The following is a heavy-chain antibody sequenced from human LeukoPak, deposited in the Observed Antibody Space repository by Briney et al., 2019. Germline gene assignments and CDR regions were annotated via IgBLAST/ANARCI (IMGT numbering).Heavy chain of an antibody. CDR3: ARQPRIHLFDS. CDR1: GGSISSSNW. J-gene: IGHJ4*02. Sequence: PSGTLSLTCAVSGGSISSSNWWSWVRQPPGKGLEWIGEIYHSGSTNYNPSLKSRVTISVDTSKNQFSLNLSSVTAADTAVYFCARQPRIHLFDSWGRGVLVTVSS. D-gene: IGHD2/OR15-2a*01. CDR2: IYHSGST. V-gene: IGHV4-4*02.